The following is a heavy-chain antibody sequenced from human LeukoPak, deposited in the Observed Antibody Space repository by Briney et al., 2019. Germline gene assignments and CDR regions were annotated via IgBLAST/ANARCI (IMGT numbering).Heavy chain of an antibody. V-gene: IGHV3-74*01. Sequence: GGSLRLSCAASGFTFSTYWMHWARQAPGKGLVWVSRINSGGSRTTYADSVKGRFTISRDNAKNTLYLQMNSLRTEDTAVYYCARPETQYSSGLDGFDIWGQGTMVTVSS. D-gene: IGHD6-19*01. CDR1: GFTFSTYW. CDR2: INSGGSRT. CDR3: ARPETQYSSGLDGFDI. J-gene: IGHJ3*02.